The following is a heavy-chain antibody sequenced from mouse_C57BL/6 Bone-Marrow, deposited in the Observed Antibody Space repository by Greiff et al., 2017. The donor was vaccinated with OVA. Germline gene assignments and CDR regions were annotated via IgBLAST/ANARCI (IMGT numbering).Heavy chain of an antibody. CDR1: GYTFTSYG. V-gene: IGHV1-81*01. CDR2: IYPRRGNT. CDR3: ARRGRWLLLWYFDV. Sequence: QVQLQQSGAELARPGASVKLSCKASGYTFTSYGISWVKQRTGQGLEWIGEIYPRRGNTYYNEKFKGKATLTADKSSSTAYMELRSLTSEDSAVYFCARRGRWLLLWYFDVWGTGTTVTVSS. J-gene: IGHJ1*03. D-gene: IGHD2-3*01.